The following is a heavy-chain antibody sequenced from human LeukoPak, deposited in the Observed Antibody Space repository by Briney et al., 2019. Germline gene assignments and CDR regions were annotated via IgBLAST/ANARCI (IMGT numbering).Heavy chain of an antibody. J-gene: IGHJ5*02. Sequence: SETLSLTCTVSGGSISSSYWSWIRQPPGKGLEWIGYVYHTGDTNSNPSLKSRVTISMDTSKNQFSLRLSSVAAADTAVYYCAREVRDSSSWYQQGFDPWGQGTLVTVSS. CDR3: AREVRDSSSWYQQGFDP. CDR1: GGSISSSY. V-gene: IGHV4-59*12. D-gene: IGHD6-13*01. CDR2: VYHTGDT.